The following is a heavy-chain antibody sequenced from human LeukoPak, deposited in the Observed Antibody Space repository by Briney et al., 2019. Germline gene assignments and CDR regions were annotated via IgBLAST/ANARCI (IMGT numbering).Heavy chain of an antibody. CDR2: INPSGGST. V-gene: IGHV1-46*01. Sequence: ASVKVSCKASGYTFTSYYMHWVRQAPGQGLEWMGIINPSGGSTGYAQKFQGRVTMTRDMSTSTVYMELSSLRSEDTAVYYCAREPSDDFWSGYIDYWGQGTLVTVSS. CDR1: GYTFTSYY. J-gene: IGHJ4*02. CDR3: AREPSDDFWSGYIDY. D-gene: IGHD3-3*01.